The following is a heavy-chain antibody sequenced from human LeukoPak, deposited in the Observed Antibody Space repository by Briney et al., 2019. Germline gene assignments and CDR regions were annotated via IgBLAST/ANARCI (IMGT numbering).Heavy chain of an antibody. V-gene: IGHV3-7*04. CDR1: GFTFSSYW. CDR2: IKQDGSEK. D-gene: IGHD3-10*01. J-gene: IGHJ5*02. CDR3: AGGYGSGSYYNFGYNWFDP. Sequence: GGFLRLSCAASGFTFSSYWMSWVRQAPGKGLEWVANIKQDGSEKYYVDSVKGRFTISRDNAKNSLYLQMNSLRAEDTAVYYCAGGYGSGSYYNFGYNWFDPWAREPWSPSPQ.